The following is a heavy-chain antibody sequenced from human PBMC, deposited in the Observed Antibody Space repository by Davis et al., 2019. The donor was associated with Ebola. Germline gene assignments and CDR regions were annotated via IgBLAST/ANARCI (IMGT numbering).Heavy chain of an antibody. V-gene: IGHV1-8*01. Sequence: ASVKVSCKASGYTFTSSNINWVRQAAGQGLEWMGWMNPNSGNTGYAQKFQGRVTMTRNTSISTAYMELSSLRSEDTAVYYCARRSKATIQDYWGQGTLVTVSS. J-gene: IGHJ4*02. D-gene: IGHD5-24*01. CDR1: GYTFTSSN. CDR3: ARRSKATIQDY. CDR2: MNPNSGNT.